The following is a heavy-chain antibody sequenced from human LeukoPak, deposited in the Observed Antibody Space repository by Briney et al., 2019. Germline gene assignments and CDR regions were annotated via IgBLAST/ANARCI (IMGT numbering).Heavy chain of an antibody. CDR3: TTTAPYDSSGYQHAFDI. V-gene: IGHV5-51*01. J-gene: IGHJ3*02. D-gene: IGHD3-22*01. Sequence: GESLKISCKGSGYSFTSYWIGWVRQMPGKGLEWMGIIYPGDSDTRYSPSFQGQVTISADKSISTAYLQWSSLKASDTAIYYCTTTAPYDSSGYQHAFDIWGQGTMVTVSS. CDR2: IYPGDSDT. CDR1: GYSFTSYW.